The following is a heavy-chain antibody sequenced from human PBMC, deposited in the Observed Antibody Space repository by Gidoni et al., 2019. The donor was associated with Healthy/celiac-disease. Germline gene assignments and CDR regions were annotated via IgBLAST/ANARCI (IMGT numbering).Heavy chain of an antibody. CDR1: GFTFSSYW. CDR3: ASPISGQQLARGAFDI. D-gene: IGHD6-13*01. J-gene: IGHJ3*02. CDR2: INSDGSST. V-gene: IGHV3-74*01. Sequence: EVQLVESGGGLVQPGGSLRLSCAASGFTFSSYWMHWVRQAPGKGLVWVSRINSDGSSTSYADSVKGRFTISRDNAKNTLYLQMNSLRAEDTAVYYCASPISGQQLARGAFDIWGQGTMVTVSS.